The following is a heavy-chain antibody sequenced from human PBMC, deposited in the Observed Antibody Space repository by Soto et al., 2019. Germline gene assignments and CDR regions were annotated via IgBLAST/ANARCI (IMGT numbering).Heavy chain of an antibody. CDR3: ARTRYSSSSSWFDP. CDR2: ISYDGSNK. CDR1: GFTFSSYA. J-gene: IGHJ5*02. V-gene: IGHV3-30-3*01. D-gene: IGHD6-13*01. Sequence: GGSLRLSCAASGFTFSSYAMHWVRQAPGKGLEWVAVISYDGSNKYYANSVKGRFTISRDNSKNTLYLQMNSLRAEDTAVYYCARTRYSSSSSWFDPWGQGTLVTVSS.